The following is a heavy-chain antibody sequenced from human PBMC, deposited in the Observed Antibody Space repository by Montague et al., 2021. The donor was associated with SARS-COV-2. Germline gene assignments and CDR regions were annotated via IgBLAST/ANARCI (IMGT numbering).Heavy chain of an antibody. V-gene: IGHV4-38-2*02. J-gene: IGHJ5*01. D-gene: IGHD2-21*01. Sequence: SETLSLTCSVSGSSISSGYFWGWIRQPPGKGLEWIGVIYHGGFTHYNPSLKSRLTMSLDTSKNQFSLRLSSVTAADTAIYYCARAYCGGDCNYLYIWFDSWGQGALVTVSS. CDR3: ARAYCGGDCNYLYIWFDS. CDR1: GSSISSGYF. CDR2: IYHGGFT.